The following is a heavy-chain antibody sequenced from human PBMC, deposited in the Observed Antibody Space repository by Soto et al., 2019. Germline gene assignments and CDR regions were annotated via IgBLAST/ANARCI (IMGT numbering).Heavy chain of an antibody. D-gene: IGHD3-22*01. CDR1: GYTFTSYS. CDR2: ISVYTGNT. CDR3: ARDLAEDNSGYYYAAPGYYYYYVMDV. J-gene: IGHJ6*02. V-gene: IGHV1-18*01. Sequence: QVQLVQSGAEVKKPGASVKVSCKASGYTFTSYSISWVRQAPGQGLEWMGWISVYTGNTKYAQRLQGRVTMTTDTSTSTAYMELRSLRSDDTAVYYCARDLAEDNSGYYYAAPGYYYYYVMDVWGQGTTVTVSS.